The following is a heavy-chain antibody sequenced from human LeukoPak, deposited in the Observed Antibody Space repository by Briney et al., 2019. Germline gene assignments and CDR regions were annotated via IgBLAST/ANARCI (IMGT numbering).Heavy chain of an antibody. Sequence: KPSETLSLTCTVSGGSISSHYWSWIRQPPGKGLEGIGYIYYSGSTNYNPSLEMRVIISVGTSKNQVPLQPIYLTAAATAVYYCARSHSVWTSFDYWGQGTLVTVSS. CDR2: IYYSGST. CDR3: ARSHSVWTSFDY. CDR1: GGSISSHY. V-gene: IGHV4-59*11. J-gene: IGHJ4*02. D-gene: IGHD3/OR15-3a*01.